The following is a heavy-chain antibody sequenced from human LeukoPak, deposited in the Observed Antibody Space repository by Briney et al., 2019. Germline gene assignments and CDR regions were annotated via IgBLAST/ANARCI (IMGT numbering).Heavy chain of an antibody. Sequence: GASVKVSCKASGYTFTNYYIHWVRQAPGHGLEWLGISNPSGDSTNYAQKFQGRVTMTRDTSTSTVYMDLSSLRSEDTAVYYCASGDSSGYYYSDYWGQGTLVTVSS. CDR3: ASGDSSGYYYSDY. V-gene: IGHV1-46*01. CDR1: GYTFTNYY. CDR2: SNPSGDST. J-gene: IGHJ4*02. D-gene: IGHD3-22*01.